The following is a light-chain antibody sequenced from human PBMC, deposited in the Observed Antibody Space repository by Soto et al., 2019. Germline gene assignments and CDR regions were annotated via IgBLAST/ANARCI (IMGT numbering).Light chain of an antibody. CDR3: PPYGSSQST. Sequence: EIVLTQSPGTLSLSPGERATLSCRASQSVSSSYLAWYQQKPGQAPRLLIYGASSRATGSPDRFSGSGSGTDFTLTISRLEPEDFVVYYCPPYGSSQSTSGQGTKQEIK. V-gene: IGKV3-20*01. CDR2: GAS. J-gene: IGKJ2*01. CDR1: QSVSSSY.